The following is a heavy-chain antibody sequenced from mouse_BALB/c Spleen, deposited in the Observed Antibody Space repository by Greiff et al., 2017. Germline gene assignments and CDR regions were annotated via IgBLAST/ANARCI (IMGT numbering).Heavy chain of an antibody. Sequence: VQLKESGGGLVQPGGSLKLSCAASGFTFSSYGMSWVRQTPDKRLELVATINSNGGSTYYPDSVKGRFTISRDNAKNTLYLQMSSLKSEDTAMYYCASNRYDDSWFDYWGQGTLVTVSA. CDR2: INSNGGST. J-gene: IGHJ3*01. CDR1: GFTFSSYG. D-gene: IGHD2-14*01. CDR3: ASNRYDDSWFDY. V-gene: IGHV5-6-3*01.